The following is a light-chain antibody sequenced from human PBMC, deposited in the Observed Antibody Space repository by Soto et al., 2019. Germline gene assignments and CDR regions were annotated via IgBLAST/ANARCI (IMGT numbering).Light chain of an antibody. V-gene: IGLV2-11*01. CDR3: CSYTGIYV. CDR1: SGDIGGYDF. CDR2: DVS. Sequence: QSVLTQPRSVSGSPGQSVTISCTGTSGDIGGYDFVSWYQQHPGKAPKLMIYDVSKRPSGVPDRFSGSKSGNTASLTISGLQAEDEADYYCCSYTGIYVFGGGTQLTVL. J-gene: IGLJ2*01.